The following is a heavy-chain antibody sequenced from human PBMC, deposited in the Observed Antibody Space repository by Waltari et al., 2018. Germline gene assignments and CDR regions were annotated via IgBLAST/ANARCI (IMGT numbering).Heavy chain of an antibody. CDR2: INHSGST. CDR1: GGSFSGYS. V-gene: IGHV4-34*01. D-gene: IGHD5-18*01. CDR3: ARGRIQLWV. J-gene: IGHJ4*02. Sequence: QVQLQQWGAGLLKPSATLSLTGAVYGGSFSGYSWSWSRQPPGKGLEWIGEINHSGSTNYNPSLKSRVTISVDTSKNQFSLKLSSVTAADTAVYYCARGRIQLWVWGQGTLVTVSS.